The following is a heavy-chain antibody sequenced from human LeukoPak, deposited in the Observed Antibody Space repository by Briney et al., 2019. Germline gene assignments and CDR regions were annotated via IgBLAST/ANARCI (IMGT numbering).Heavy chain of an antibody. V-gene: IGHV3-23*01. CDR3: ARKKNSAYWYFDL. D-gene: IGHD4-23*01. CDR1: GFTFSSYA. CDR2: ISGSGGST. Sequence: PGGSLRLSCAASGFTFSSYAMSWVRQAPGKGLEWVSAISGSGGSTYYADSVKGRFTISRDNSKNTLYLQMNSLRAEDTAVYYCARKKNSAYWYFDLWGRGTLVTVSS. J-gene: IGHJ2*01.